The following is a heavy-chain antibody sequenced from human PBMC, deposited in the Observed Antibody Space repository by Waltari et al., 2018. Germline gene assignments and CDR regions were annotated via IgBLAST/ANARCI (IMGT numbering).Heavy chain of an antibody. CDR3: ARAPGYYYMDV. CDR1: GGPISSYY. J-gene: IGHJ6*03. CDR2: IYYSGST. Sequence: QVQLQESGPGLAKPSATLSLPCTVSGGPISSYYWRWIRQPPGKGLEWIGYIYYSGSTNYNPSLKSRVTISVDTSKNQFSLKLSSVTAADTAVYYCARAPGYYYMDVWGKGTTVTVSS. V-gene: IGHV4-59*01.